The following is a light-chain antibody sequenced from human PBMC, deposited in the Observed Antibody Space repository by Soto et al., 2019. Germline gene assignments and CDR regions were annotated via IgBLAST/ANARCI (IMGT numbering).Light chain of an antibody. CDR1: QSVSSSY. CDR3: QQYGSSPQT. CDR2: GAS. V-gene: IGKV3-20*01. J-gene: IGKJ1*01. Sequence: PGERATLSCRASQSVSSSYLAWYQQKPGQAPRLLIYGASSRATGIPDRFSGSGSGTDFTLTISRLEPEDFAVYYCQQYGSSPQTFGQGTRWIS.